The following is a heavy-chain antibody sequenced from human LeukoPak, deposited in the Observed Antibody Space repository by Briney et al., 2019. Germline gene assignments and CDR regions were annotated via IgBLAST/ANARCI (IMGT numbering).Heavy chain of an antibody. CDR1: GGTFSSYA. CDR2: IIPIFGTA. D-gene: IGHD1-1*01. CDR3: ARRPVQLERLIGYYYYYYMDV. Sequence: GASVKVSCKASGGTFSSYAISWVRQAPGQGLEWMGGIIPIFGTANYAQKFQGRVTITTDASTSTAYMELSSLRSEDTAVYYCARRPVQLERLIGYYYYYYMDVWGKGTTVTVSS. V-gene: IGHV1-69*05. J-gene: IGHJ6*03.